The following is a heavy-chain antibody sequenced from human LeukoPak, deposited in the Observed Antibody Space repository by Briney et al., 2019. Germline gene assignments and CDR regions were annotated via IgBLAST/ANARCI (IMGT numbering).Heavy chain of an antibody. Sequence: SETLSLTCTVSGGSISNYYWTWIRQPPGKGLEWIGYIFHSGYTNYNPSLKSRVSISLDTSKSQFSLRLSSVTAADTAVYYCAREVAAAAMDFWGQGTLVTVSS. CDR2: IFHSGYT. CDR3: AREVAAAAMDF. V-gene: IGHV4-59*01. D-gene: IGHD2-2*01. J-gene: IGHJ4*02. CDR1: GGSISNYY.